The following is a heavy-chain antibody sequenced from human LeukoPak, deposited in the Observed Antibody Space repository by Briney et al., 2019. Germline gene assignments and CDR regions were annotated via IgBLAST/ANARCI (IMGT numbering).Heavy chain of an antibody. J-gene: IGHJ4*02. V-gene: IGHV1-8*01. Sequence: ASVKVSCKASGYTFTSYDINWVRQATGQGLEWMGWMNPNSGNTGYAQKFQGRVTMTRNTSISTAYMELSSLRSEDTAVYYCARLPSGPLNPPYDYWGQGSLVTVSS. CDR2: MNPNSGNT. CDR3: ARLPSGPLNPPYDY. D-gene: IGHD3-10*01. CDR1: GYTFTSYD.